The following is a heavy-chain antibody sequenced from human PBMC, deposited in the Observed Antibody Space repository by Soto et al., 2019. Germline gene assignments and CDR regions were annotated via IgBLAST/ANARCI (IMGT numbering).Heavy chain of an antibody. D-gene: IGHD3-3*01. Sequence: GGSLRLSCTASGFTFSRYAMSWVRQAPGKGLEWVSIVSGSGGSTYYADSVKGRFTISRDNSRNTLYLQMNSLRAEDAAVYYCAKGGGTYDYWSGYSRLDYWGQGILVTVSS. CDR3: AKGGGTYDYWSGYSRLDY. V-gene: IGHV3-23*01. J-gene: IGHJ4*02. CDR2: VSGSGGST. CDR1: GFTFSRYA.